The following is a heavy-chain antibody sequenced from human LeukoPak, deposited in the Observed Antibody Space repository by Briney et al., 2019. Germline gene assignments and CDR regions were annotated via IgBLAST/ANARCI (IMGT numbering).Heavy chain of an antibody. CDR1: GGIFRSYG. Sequence: SVKVSCKTSGGIFRSYGLNWVRQAPGQGLEWMGGFIPILGTPKYAQNLQGRVTITADESTSTGYMALSSLRYEDTAVYYCARGLYCSSSTSCYDYGMDVWGQGTTVTVSS. J-gene: IGHJ6*02. CDR2: FIPILGTP. CDR3: ARGLYCSSSTSCYDYGMDV. V-gene: IGHV1-69*13. D-gene: IGHD2-2*01.